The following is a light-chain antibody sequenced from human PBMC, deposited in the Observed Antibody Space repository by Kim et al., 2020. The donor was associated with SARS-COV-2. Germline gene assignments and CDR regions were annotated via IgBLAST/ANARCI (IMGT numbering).Light chain of an antibody. CDR3: QQYDNLPFT. CDR1: QTVSNNF. V-gene: IGKV3D-20*01. Sequence: SPGERANLCCGARQTVSNNFLAWYQQRPGLAPRLLLYDASIRATGIPDRFSGSVSGTDFTLTISRLEPEDFAIYYCQQYDNLPFTFGPGTKVDIK. CDR2: DAS. J-gene: IGKJ3*01.